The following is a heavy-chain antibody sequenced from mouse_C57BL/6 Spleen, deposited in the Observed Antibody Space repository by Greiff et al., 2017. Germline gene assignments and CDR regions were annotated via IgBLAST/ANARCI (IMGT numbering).Heavy chain of an antibody. CDR1: GYTFTDYN. J-gene: IGHJ1*03. V-gene: IGHV1-22*01. D-gene: IGHD1-1*01. Sequence: EVQLQQSGPELVKPGASVKMSCKASGYTFTDYNMHWVKQSHGKSLEWIGYINPNNGGTSYNQKFKGKATLTVNKSSSTAYMELRSLTSEDSAVYYCANYYGSSYGYWYFDVWGTGTTVTVSS. CDR2: INPNNGGT. CDR3: ANYYGSSYGYWYFDV.